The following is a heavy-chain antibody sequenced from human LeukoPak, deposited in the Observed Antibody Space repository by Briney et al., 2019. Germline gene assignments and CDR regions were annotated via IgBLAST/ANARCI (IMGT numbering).Heavy chain of an antibody. V-gene: IGHV3-7*01. CDR2: IRQDGSER. CDR1: GFTFSSYW. D-gene: IGHD6-19*01. Sequence: GGSLRLSCAASGFTFSSYWMSWVRQAPGKGLEWVANIRQDGSERYYVVSVKGRFTISRDNAKNSLYLQMDSLRAEDTAVYYCARDLGKAGGYSSAFDYWGQGTLVIVSS. CDR3: ARDLGKAGGYSSAFDY. J-gene: IGHJ4*02.